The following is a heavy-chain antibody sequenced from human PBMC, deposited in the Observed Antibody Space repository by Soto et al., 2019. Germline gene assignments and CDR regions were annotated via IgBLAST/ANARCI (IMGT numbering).Heavy chain of an antibody. V-gene: IGHV4-31*03. CDR2: IYYSGST. J-gene: IGHJ5*02. CDR3: ARVFSDSSSFFXP. Sequence: PSETLSLTCTVSGGSISSGGYYWSWIRQHPGKGLEWIGYIYYSGSTYYNPSLKSRVTISVDTSKNQFSLKLSSVTAADTAVYYCARVFSDSSSFFXPWGQGTLVXVSS. CDR1: GGSISSGGYY. D-gene: IGHD6-13*01.